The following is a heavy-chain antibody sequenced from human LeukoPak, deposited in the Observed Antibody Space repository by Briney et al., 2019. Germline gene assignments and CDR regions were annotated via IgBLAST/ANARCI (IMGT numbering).Heavy chain of an antibody. CDR2: ISWDGGST. CDR1: GFTFDDYT. Sequence: GGSLRLSCAASGFTFDDYTMHWLRQPPGKGLEWVSLISWDGGSTYYADSVKGRFTISRDNSKNSLYLQMNSLRTEDTALYYCAKDGEVGATGFYYYYMDVWGKGTTVTVSS. J-gene: IGHJ6*03. CDR3: AKDGEVGATGFYYYYMDV. D-gene: IGHD1-26*01. V-gene: IGHV3-43*01.